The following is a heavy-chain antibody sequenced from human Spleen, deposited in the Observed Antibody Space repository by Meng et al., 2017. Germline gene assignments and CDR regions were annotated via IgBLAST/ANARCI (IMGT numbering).Heavy chain of an antibody. CDR1: GGSITTNNYY. J-gene: IGHJ5*02. V-gene: IGHV4-39*01. D-gene: IGHD2-2*01. CDR2: VHHSGST. Sequence: QLQLQELGPGLVKPSETLSLTCTVSGGSITTNNYYWGWIRQPPGNGLEYIGSVHHSGSTYYTPSLKSRLTISVDTSKTQFSLKLSSVTAADTAVYSCVTHRASTSLFCPWGQGTLVTVSS. CDR3: VTHRASTSLFCP.